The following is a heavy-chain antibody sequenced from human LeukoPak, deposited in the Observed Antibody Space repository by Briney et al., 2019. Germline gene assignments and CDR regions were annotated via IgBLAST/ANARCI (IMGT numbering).Heavy chain of an antibody. CDR3: AREGGIDYDILTGIFDY. CDR1: GYAAPNYY. J-gene: IGHJ4*02. D-gene: IGHD3-9*01. Sequence: ASVKVSCKASGYAAPNYYVYWVRQAPGQGLEWMAIINPSDGGTYYEQKLQGRVTVTRDTSTSTAYMELSSLRSEDTAVYYCAREGGIDYDILTGIFDYWGQGTLVTVSS. CDR2: INPSDGGT. V-gene: IGHV1-46*01.